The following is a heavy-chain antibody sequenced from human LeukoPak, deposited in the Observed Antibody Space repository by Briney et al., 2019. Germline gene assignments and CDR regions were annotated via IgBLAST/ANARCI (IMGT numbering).Heavy chain of an antibody. CDR2: INGDGSST. V-gene: IGHV3-74*01. J-gene: IGHJ4*02. Sequence: GGSLRLSCADSGFTFSRNWMHWARQAPGKGLVWVSRINGDGSSTSYADSVKGRFTVSRDNAKNTPYLQMNSLRAEDTAIYYCSGAYYHPIGNWGQGTLVTVSS. D-gene: IGHD1-26*01. CDR3: SGAYYHPIGN. CDR1: GFTFSRNW.